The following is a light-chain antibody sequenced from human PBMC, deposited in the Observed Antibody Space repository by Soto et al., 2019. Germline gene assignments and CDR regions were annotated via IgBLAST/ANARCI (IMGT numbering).Light chain of an antibody. V-gene: IGLV2-14*03. CDR3: SSYTTRVTLGVR. J-gene: IGLJ2*01. CDR1: STEVGSYNS. Sequence: QSVLTQPASLSGSPGQSITISCTGTSTEVGSYNSVCWFQQYPGKAPKLIIYDVTHRPSGVSNRFSGSKSGTTASLTISGLQPEDEADYYCSSYTTRVTLGVRFGGGTQLPVL. CDR2: DVT.